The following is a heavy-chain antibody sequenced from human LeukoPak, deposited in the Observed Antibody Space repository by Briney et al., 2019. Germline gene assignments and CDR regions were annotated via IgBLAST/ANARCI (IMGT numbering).Heavy chain of an antibody. V-gene: IGHV4-4*07. CDR1: GDSMSGYS. D-gene: IGHD3-10*01. CDR2: IYSSYFT. Sequence: SETLSLTCTVSGDSMSGYSGSWLRQPAGKELEWIGRIYSSYFTEYNLSLDGRVTMSIDTSKNQFSLMLDSVTAADTAVYYCARVHIATGTYFDSWGQGALVTVSS. CDR3: ARVHIATGTYFDS. J-gene: IGHJ4*02.